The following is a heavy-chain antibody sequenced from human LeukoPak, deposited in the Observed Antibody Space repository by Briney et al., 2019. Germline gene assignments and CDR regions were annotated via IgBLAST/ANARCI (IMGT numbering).Heavy chain of an antibody. CDR3: ARQKYLPDY. CDR1: GGSISSHY. J-gene: IGHJ4*02. Sequence: SETLSLTCTVSGGSISSHYWSWIRQPAGKGLEWIGRISGSGSTNSNPSLKSRVTIPVDTSKNQFSLKLSSVTAADTAVYYCARQKYLPDYWGQGTLVTVSS. D-gene: IGHD2-2*01. V-gene: IGHV4-4*07. CDR2: ISGSGST.